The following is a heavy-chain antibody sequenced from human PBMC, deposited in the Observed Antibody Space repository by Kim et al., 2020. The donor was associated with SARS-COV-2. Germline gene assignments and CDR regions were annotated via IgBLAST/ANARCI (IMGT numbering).Heavy chain of an antibody. J-gene: IGHJ4*02. Sequence: SETLSLTCTVSGGSVSSGSYYWSWIRQPPGKGLEWIGYIYYSGSTNYNPSLKSRVTISVDTSKNQFSLKLSSVTAADTAVYYCARVYPSGWTTYYFDYWGQGTLVTVSS. CDR2: IYYSGST. V-gene: IGHV4-61*01. CDR1: GGSVSSGSYY. CDR3: ARVYPSGWTTYYFDY. D-gene: IGHD6-19*01.